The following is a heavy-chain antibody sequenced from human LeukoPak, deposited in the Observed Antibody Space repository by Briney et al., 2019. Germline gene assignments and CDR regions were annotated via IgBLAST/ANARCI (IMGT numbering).Heavy chain of an antibody. CDR3: AKGRVVYYYDSSGIDY. Sequence: PGRSLRPSRAAAGFTFSSYGMGWVRQPARDGLEWVAVIWDDGSNKYYADSVKGRFTLARDNSKNTLYLQMNSLTADDTALNYCAKGRVVYYYDSSGIDYWGQGTLVTVSS. CDR2: IWDDGSNK. V-gene: IGHV3-33*06. J-gene: IGHJ4*02. D-gene: IGHD3-22*01. CDR1: GFTFSSYG.